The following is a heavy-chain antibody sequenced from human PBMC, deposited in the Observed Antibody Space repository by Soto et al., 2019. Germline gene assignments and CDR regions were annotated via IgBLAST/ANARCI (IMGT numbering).Heavy chain of an antibody. V-gene: IGHV3-66*01. CDR3: ARVRDTMVRGVMEDHFDY. CDR2: IYSGGST. D-gene: IGHD3-10*01. CDR1: GFTVSSNY. Sequence: GGSLRLSCAASGFTVSSNYMSWVRQAPGKGLEWVSVIYSGGSTYYADSVKGRFTISRDNSKNTLYLQMNSLRAEDTAVYYCARVRDTMVRGVMEDHFDYWGQGTLVTVSS. J-gene: IGHJ4*02.